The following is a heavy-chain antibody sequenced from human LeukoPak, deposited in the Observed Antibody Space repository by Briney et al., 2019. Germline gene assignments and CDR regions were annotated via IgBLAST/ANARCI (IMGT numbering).Heavy chain of an antibody. D-gene: IGHD2-15*01. Sequence: GGSLRLSCAASGFTFSSYGMHWVRQAPGKGLEWVAVISYDGSNKYYADSVKGRVTISRDNSKNTLYLQMNSLRAEDTAVYYCAKHLEGSADYWGQGTLVTVSS. CDR1: GFTFSSYG. V-gene: IGHV3-30*18. J-gene: IGHJ4*02. CDR3: AKHLEGSADY. CDR2: ISYDGSNK.